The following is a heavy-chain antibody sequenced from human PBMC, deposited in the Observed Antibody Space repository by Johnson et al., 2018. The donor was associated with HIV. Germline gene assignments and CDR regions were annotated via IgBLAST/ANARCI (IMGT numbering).Heavy chain of an antibody. V-gene: IGHV3-7*01. CDR1: GFTFSSYA. CDR2: IKQDGSEK. D-gene: IGHD2-8*01. Sequence: MQLVESGGGVVQPGRSLRLSCAASGFTFSSYAMHWVRQAPGKGLEWVANIKQDGSEKYYVDSVKGRFTISRDNAKNTLYLELKSLRSEDTAVYYCARTSCNGARCLGYDPFDVWGQGAMVTVSS. CDR3: ARTSCNGARCLGYDPFDV. J-gene: IGHJ3*01.